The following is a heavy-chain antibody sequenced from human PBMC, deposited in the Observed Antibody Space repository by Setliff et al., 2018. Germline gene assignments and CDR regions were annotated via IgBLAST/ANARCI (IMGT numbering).Heavy chain of an antibody. V-gene: IGHV3-7*03. J-gene: IGHJ3*02. CDR1: GFTFSRYW. D-gene: IGHD3-3*01. Sequence: PGGSLRLSCAASGFTFSRYWMSWVRQAPGKGLEWVANIKQDGSEKYYVDSVRGRFTISRDNAKNSLYLQMNSLRAEDTALYHCTLFGDRDTLDMWGQGTMVTVSS. CDR3: TLFGDRDTLDM. CDR2: IKQDGSEK.